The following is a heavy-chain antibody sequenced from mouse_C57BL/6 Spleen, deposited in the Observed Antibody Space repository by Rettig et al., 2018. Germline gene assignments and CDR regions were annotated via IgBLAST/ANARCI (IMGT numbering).Heavy chain of an antibody. CDR2: INPSNGGT. D-gene: IGHD2-3*01. CDR3: AKGGWLLPAWFAY. J-gene: IGHJ3*01. V-gene: IGHV1-53*01. CDR1: GYTFTSYW. Sequence: QVQLQQPGTELVKPGASVKLSCKASGYTFTSYWMHWVKQRPGQGLEWIGNINPSNGGTNYNEKFKSKATLTVDKSSSTAYMQRSSLTSEDSAVYYCAKGGWLLPAWFAYWGQGTLVTVSA.